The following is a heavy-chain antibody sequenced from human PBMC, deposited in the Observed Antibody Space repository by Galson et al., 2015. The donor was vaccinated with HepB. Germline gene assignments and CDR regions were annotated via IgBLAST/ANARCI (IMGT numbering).Heavy chain of an antibody. CDR3: ARDELVGIRFRYYYYMDV. Sequence: SVKVSCKASGGTFSSYAISWVRQAPGQGLEWMGGIIPIFGTANYAQKFQGRVTITADESTSTAYMELSSLRSEDTAVYYCARDELVGIRFRYYYYMDVWGKGTTVTVSS. CDR1: GGTFSSYA. J-gene: IGHJ6*03. D-gene: IGHD3-3*01. CDR2: IIPIFGTA. V-gene: IGHV1-69*13.